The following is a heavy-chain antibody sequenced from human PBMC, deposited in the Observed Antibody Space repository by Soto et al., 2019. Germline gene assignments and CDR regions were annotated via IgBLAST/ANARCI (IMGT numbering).Heavy chain of an antibody. CDR3: XXARIGAAGTGAYFDY. J-gene: IGHJ4*02. Sequence: QVQLVESGGGVVQPGRSLRLSCTASGFRFSSFAMHWVRQTPGKGLVWVAVISSDGSRDYYADSVKGRFTISRDNSNNTLYLQMGSLGGDDTAVYFXXXARIGAAGTGAYFDYWGQGTLVTVSS. D-gene: IGHD6-13*01. V-gene: IGHV3-30-3*01. CDR2: ISSDGSRD. CDR1: GFRFSSFA.